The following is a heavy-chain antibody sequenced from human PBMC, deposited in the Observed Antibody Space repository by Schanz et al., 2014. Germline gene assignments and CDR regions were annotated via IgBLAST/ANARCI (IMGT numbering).Heavy chain of an antibody. V-gene: IGHV3-48*01. CDR1: GFDFNSYS. D-gene: IGHD3-10*01. Sequence: EVQLLESGGGLVQPGGSLRLSCEASGFDFNSYSMNWVRQVPGKGLEWLSYIATSSSTRHYADSVKGRVTISRDNAKNSVSLQMRRLRVEDTAVYYCASGVHVSSLQKGLQFWGRGTLVIGSS. J-gene: IGHJ1*01. CDR3: ASGVHVSSLQKGLQF. CDR2: IATSSSTR.